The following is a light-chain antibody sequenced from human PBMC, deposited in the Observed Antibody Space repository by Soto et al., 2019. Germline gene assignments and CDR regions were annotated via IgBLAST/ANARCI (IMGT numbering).Light chain of an antibody. J-gene: IGKJ4*01. CDR3: QQSYSTLVLT. CDR2: GAS. CDR1: QGVDSD. Sequence: DIQMTQSPSSLSASVGDRVTITCRASQGVDSDLSWYQQKPGKAPKLLIYGASNLHSEVPSRFSGRGSGTLFTLTISSLQPEDVATYYCQQSYSTLVLTFGGGTKVELK. V-gene: IGKV1-39*01.